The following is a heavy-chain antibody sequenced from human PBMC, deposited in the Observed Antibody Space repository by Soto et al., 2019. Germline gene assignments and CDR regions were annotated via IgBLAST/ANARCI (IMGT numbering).Heavy chain of an antibody. V-gene: IGHV5-51*01. Sequence: GESLKISCKGSGYSFTSYWIGWVRQMPGKDLEWVGIMYPGDSDIRYSPSFQGQVTISADKSISTAYLQWSSLKASDTAMYYCARQGGYCISTRCFVYGMDVWGQGTTVTVSS. CDR3: ARQGGYCISTRCFVYGMDV. CDR2: MYPGDSDI. J-gene: IGHJ6*02. CDR1: GYSFTSYW. D-gene: IGHD2-2*01.